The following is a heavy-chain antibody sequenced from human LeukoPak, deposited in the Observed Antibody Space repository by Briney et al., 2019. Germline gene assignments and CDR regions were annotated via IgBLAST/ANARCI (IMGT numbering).Heavy chain of an antibody. V-gene: IGHV3-7*01. CDR1: TLTFSNSW. Sequence: GGSLRLSCAASTLTFSNSWMSWVRQAPGKGLEWVANIKPDGSEKFYVDSVKGRFTISRDNAKNTVYLQMNSLRVEDTAVFYCARGGSPFYWGRGTPVTVSS. J-gene: IGHJ4*02. D-gene: IGHD3-10*01. CDR2: IKPDGSEK. CDR3: ARGGSPFY.